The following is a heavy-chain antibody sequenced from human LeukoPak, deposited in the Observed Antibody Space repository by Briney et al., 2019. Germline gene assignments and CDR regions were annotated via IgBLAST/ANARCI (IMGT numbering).Heavy chain of an antibody. CDR2: ISGSSSTI. CDR3: VRDSAIADAFDI. J-gene: IGHJ3*02. Sequence: GGSLRLSCAASGFTFSSYGMNRVRQAPGKGLEWVSYISGSSSTIYYADSVKGRLTISRDNAKNSLSLQMNSLRAEDTAVYYCVRDSAIADAFDIWGQGTMVTVSS. CDR1: GFTFSSYG. V-gene: IGHV3-48*01. D-gene: IGHD1-26*01.